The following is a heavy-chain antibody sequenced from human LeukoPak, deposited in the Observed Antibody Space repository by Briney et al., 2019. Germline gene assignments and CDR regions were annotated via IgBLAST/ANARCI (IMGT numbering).Heavy chain of an antibody. CDR3: ARGLTVTTYYYYGMDV. V-gene: IGHV1-69*13. J-gene: IGHJ6*02. D-gene: IGHD4-17*01. Sequence: ASVKVSCKASGGTFSSYAISWVRQAPGQGLEWMGGIIPIFGTANYAQKFQGRVTITADESTSTAYMELSNLRSEDTAVYYCARGLTVTTYYYYGMDVWGQGTTVTVSS. CDR1: GGTFSSYA. CDR2: IIPIFGTA.